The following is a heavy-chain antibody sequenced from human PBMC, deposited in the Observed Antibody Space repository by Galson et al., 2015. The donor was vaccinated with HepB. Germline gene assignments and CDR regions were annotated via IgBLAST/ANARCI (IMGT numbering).Heavy chain of an antibody. D-gene: IGHD6-13*01. Sequence: SVKVSCKASGYTFIGHHMHWVRQAPGQGLEWMGWINPNSGDTKDAQKFEGRVTMTRDTSISTAHMELSRLRSDDTAVYYCARGAAVATNWFDPWGQGTLVTVSS. V-gene: IGHV1-2*02. CDR3: ARGAAVATNWFDP. J-gene: IGHJ5*02. CDR2: INPNSGDT. CDR1: GYTFIGHH.